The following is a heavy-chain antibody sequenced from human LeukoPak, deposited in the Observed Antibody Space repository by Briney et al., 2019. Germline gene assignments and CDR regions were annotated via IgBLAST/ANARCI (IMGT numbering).Heavy chain of an antibody. CDR2: IYYSGST. D-gene: IGHD5-12*01. CDR1: GGSISSSSYY. CDR3: AREGDIVATINFDY. V-gene: IGHV4-39*07. J-gene: IGHJ4*02. Sequence: SETLSLTCTVSGGSISSSSYYWGWIRQPPGKGLEWIGSIYYSGSTYYNPSLKSRVTISVDTSKNQFSLKLSSVTAADTAVYYCAREGDIVATINFDYWGQGTLVTVSS.